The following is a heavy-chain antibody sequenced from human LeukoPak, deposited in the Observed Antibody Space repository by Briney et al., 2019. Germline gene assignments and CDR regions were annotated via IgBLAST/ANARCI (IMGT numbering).Heavy chain of an antibody. CDR1: GXTFNSYG. D-gene: IGHD6-13*01. CDR3: AKVRLSSSWTYYYGMDV. CDR2: ISYDGSKK. V-gene: IGHV3-30*18. Sequence: GGSLRLSCAASGXTFNSYGVHWVRQAPGKGLEWVAVISYDGSKKYYADSVKGRFTISRDNSKNTMYVQMNSLRAEDTAVYYCAKVRLSSSWTYYYGMDVWGQGTTVTVSS. J-gene: IGHJ6*02.